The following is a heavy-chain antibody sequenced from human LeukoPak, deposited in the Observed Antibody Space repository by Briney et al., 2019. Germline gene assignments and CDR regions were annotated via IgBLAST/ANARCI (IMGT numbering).Heavy chain of an antibody. V-gene: IGHV3-9*01. D-gene: IGHD2-2*01. CDR2: ISWNSGSI. CDR3: AKGPSDIVVVPAARYYFDY. J-gene: IGHJ4*02. CDR1: GFTFDDYA. Sequence: GGSLRLSCAASGFTFDDYAMHWVRQAPGKVLEWVSGISWNSGSIGYADSVKGRFTISRDNAKNSLYLQMNSLRAEDTALYYCAKGPSDIVVVPAARYYFDYWGQGTLVTVSS.